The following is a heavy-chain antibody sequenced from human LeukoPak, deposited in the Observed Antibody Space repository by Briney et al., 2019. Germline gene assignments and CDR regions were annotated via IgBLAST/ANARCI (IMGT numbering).Heavy chain of an antibody. CDR1: GFTFSSYA. CDR3: TISYVSDDILTGYYINYYGMDV. Sequence: TGGSLRLSCAASGFTFSSYAMSWVRQAPGKGLEWVSTISGSGGSTYYADSVKGRFTISRDNSKNTPFLQMNSLKTEGTAVYYCTISYVSDDILTGYYINYYGMDVWGQGTTVTVSS. D-gene: IGHD3-9*01. V-gene: IGHV3-23*01. CDR2: ISGSGGST. J-gene: IGHJ6*02.